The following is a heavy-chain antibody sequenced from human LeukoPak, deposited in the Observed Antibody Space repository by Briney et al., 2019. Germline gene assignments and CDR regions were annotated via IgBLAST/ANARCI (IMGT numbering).Heavy chain of an antibody. D-gene: IGHD6-6*01. CDR3: ASLSVEYSSSPYYFDY. J-gene: IGHJ4*02. V-gene: IGHV4-34*01. Sequence: SETPSLTCAVYGGSFSGYYWSWIRQPPGKGLEWIGEINHSGSTNYNPSLKSRVTISVDTSKNQFSLKLSSVTAADTAVYYCASLSVEYSSSPYYFDYWGQGTLVTVSS. CDR2: INHSGST. CDR1: GGSFSGYY.